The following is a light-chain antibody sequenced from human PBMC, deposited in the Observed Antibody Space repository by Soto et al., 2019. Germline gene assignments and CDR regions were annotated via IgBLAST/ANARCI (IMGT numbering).Light chain of an antibody. CDR3: AAWDDSLSGRV. CDR2: RNN. CDR1: SSNIGNNH. V-gene: IGLV1-47*01. Sequence: QSVLTQPPSVSAAPGQKVTIACSGSSSNIGNNHVSWYQQVPGTAPKLLIYRNNQRPSGVPDRFSGSKSGTSASLAISGLRSEDEADYYCAAWDDSLSGRVFGGGTQLTVL. J-gene: IGLJ3*02.